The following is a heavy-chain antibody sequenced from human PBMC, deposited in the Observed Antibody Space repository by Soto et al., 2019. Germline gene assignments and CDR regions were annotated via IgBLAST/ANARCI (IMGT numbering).Heavy chain of an antibody. D-gene: IGHD6-19*01. V-gene: IGHV4-39*01. J-gene: IGHJ5*02. CDR2: IYYSGST. CDR1: GGSIRSGSYF. CDR3: AKHTGYSSGKRWFDP. Sequence: PETRSLTSTVSGGSIRSGSYFWCWIRQPPGKGLEWIGSIYYSGSTSYNPSLRSRVTMSVDTSKNQFSLKLSSVSAADTAVYYCAKHTGYSSGKRWFDPWGQGTLVT.